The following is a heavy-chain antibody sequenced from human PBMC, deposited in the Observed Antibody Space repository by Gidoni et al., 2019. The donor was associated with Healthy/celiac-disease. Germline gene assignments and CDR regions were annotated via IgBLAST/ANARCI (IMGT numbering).Heavy chain of an antibody. J-gene: IGHJ3*02. CDR1: GCAFSSYA. D-gene: IGHD5-12*01. CDR2: ISGSGGST. V-gene: IGHV3-23*01. CDR3: AKDPLFSGYDDDAFDI. Sequence: EVQLWESGGGVVQPGGSLRLSRAVFGCAFSSYAMSWVAQAPGKGLEWVSAISGSGGSTYYAASVTGRFTISRDHSTTPLYLPMNSLRAEHTAVYYCAKDPLFSGYDDDAFDIWGQGPMVTVSS.